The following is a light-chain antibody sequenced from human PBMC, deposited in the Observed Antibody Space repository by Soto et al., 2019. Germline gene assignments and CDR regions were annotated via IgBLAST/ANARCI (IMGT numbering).Light chain of an antibody. Sequence: QSALTQPASVSGSPGQSTTISCTGTSSDVGGYNYVSWYQQHPAKPPKLMIYAVSNRPSGVFNRSSGSKSGNTASLTISGLQAEDEADYYCSSYTSSSTWVFGGGTKLTVL. CDR1: SSDVGGYNY. V-gene: IGLV2-14*01. CDR3: SSYTSSSTWV. CDR2: AVS. J-gene: IGLJ3*02.